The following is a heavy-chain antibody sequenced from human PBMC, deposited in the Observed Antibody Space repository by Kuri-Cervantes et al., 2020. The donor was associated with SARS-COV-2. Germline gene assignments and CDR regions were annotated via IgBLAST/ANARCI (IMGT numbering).Heavy chain of an antibody. J-gene: IGHJ6*03. CDR3: ARMTTGDYMDV. Sequence: ASVKVSCKASGYTFTSYGISWVRQAPGQGLEWMGWISAYNGNTNYAQKLQGRVTITTDESTSTAYMELSSLRSEDTAVYYCARMTTGDYMDVWGKGTTVTVSS. CDR2: ISAYNGNT. D-gene: IGHD7-27*01. V-gene: IGHV1-18*01. CDR1: GYTFTSYG.